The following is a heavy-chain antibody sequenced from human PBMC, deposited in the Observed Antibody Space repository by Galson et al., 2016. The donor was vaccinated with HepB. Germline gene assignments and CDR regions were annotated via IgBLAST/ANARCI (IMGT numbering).Heavy chain of an antibody. CDR3: SRRPEYYYDRSGYYLFDY. CDR2: IRNKANSYAT. D-gene: IGHD3-22*01. CDR1: GFTFGGSA. V-gene: IGHV3-73*01. Sequence: SLRLSCAASGFTFGGSAVHWVRQASGKGLEWVGRIRNKANSYATGYAASVKGRFTISRADSKNTAYLQMNRLKTEDTAVYYCSRRPEYYYDRSGYYLFDYWGQGTLVTVSS. J-gene: IGHJ4*02.